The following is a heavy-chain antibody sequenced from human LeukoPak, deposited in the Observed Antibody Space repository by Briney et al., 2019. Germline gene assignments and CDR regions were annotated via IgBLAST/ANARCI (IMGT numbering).Heavy chain of an antibody. J-gene: IGHJ4*02. V-gene: IGHV4-59*01. D-gene: IGHD3-22*01. CDR3: ARAWGSSGPADY. CDR1: GGSISSYY. CDR2: IYYSGST. Sequence: SETLSLTCTVSGGSISSYYWSWIRQPPGKGLEWIGYIYYSGSTNYNPSLKSRVTISVDTSKNQFSLKLSSVTAADTAVYYCARAWGSSGPADYWGQGTLVTVFS.